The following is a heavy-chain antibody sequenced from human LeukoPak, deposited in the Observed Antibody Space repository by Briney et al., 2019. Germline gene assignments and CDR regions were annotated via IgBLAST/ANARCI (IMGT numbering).Heavy chain of an antibody. Sequence: PGGSLRLSCAASGFPFTSYAMSWVRQAPGKGLEWVSSIDGTGGNTYYADSVKGRFTISRDNSKNTLYLQMNSLRAEDTAVYYCAKYRGFGDSYDSWGQGTLVTVSS. V-gene: IGHV3-23*01. CDR2: IDGTGGNT. D-gene: IGHD3-10*01. CDR1: GFPFTSYA. J-gene: IGHJ4*02. CDR3: AKYRGFGDSYDS.